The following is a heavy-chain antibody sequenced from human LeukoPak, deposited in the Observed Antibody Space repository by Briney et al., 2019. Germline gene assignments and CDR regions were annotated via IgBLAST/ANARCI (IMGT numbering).Heavy chain of an antibody. D-gene: IGHD6-13*01. CDR2: INDNGSI. CDR3: ARGRGIAAAYNDY. CDR1: GGSFSGFF. V-gene: IGHV4-34*01. J-gene: IGHJ4*02. Sequence: SETLSLTCVVYGGSFSGFFWSWIRQPPGKGLEWIGEINDNGSINYNPSLKSRVNKSADTSKNQISVRLSSVTAADTAVYYCARGRGIAAAYNDYWGQGTLVTVSS.